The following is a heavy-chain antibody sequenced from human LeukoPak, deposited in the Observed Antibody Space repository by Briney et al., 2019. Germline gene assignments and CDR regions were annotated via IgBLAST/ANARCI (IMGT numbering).Heavy chain of an antibody. CDR1: GFTFDDYA. Sequence: GRSLRLSCAASGFTFDDYAMHWVRQAPGKGLEWVSGISWNSGSIGYADSVKGRFTISRDNYRNIVDLQMNSVRAEDTAVYYCGNFDHWGQGTLVAVSS. J-gene: IGHJ4*02. V-gene: IGHV3-9*01. CDR2: ISWNSGSI. CDR3: GNFDH.